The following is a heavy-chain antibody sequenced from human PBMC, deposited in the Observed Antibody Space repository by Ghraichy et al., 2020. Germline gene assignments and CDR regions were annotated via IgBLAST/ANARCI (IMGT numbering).Heavy chain of an antibody. CDR3: ARAGILLWFGELLYNWFDP. Sequence: SETLSLTCTVSGGSISSSSYYWGWIRQPPGKGLEWIGSIYYSGSTYYNPSLKSRVTISVDTSKNQFSLKLSSVTAADTAVYYCARAGILLWFGELLYNWFDPWGQGTLVTVSS. D-gene: IGHD3-10*01. CDR2: IYYSGST. V-gene: IGHV4-39*01. J-gene: IGHJ5*02. CDR1: GGSISSSSYY.